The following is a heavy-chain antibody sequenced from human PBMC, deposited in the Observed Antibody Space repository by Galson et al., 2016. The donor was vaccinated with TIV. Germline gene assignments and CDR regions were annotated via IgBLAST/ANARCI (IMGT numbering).Heavy chain of an antibody. CDR1: GGTFRSYV. Sequence: SVKVSCKASGGTFRSYVVTWARQAPGQGLEWMGGIISISGTANYAQKFQGRLTITTDESTSTSYMELTSLTSEDTAIYYCARGNPVAGRGIDYWGQGTLVTGSS. CDR3: ARGNPVAGRGIDY. J-gene: IGHJ4*02. CDR2: IISISGTA. V-gene: IGHV1-69*05. D-gene: IGHD6-19*01.